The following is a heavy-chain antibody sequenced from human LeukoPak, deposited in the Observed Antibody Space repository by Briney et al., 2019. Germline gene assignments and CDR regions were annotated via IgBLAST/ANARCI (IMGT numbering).Heavy chain of an antibody. Sequence: ASVKVSCKASGYTFTSYGISWVRQAPGQGLEWMGWISAYNGNTNCAQKLQGRVTMTTDTSASTAYMELRSLRSDDTAAYYCARDLPRIAVAGSFDYWGQGTLSPSPQ. CDR3: ARDLPRIAVAGSFDY. CDR2: ISAYNGNT. J-gene: IGHJ4*02. CDR1: GYTFTSYG. D-gene: IGHD6-19*01. V-gene: IGHV1-18*01.